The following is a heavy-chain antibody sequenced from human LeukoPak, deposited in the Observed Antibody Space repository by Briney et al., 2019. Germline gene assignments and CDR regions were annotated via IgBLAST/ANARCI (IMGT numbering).Heavy chain of an antibody. CDR2: ISSSGSTI. Sequence: GGSLRLSCAASGFTFSSYEMHWVRQAPGKGLEWVSYISSSGSTIYYADSVKGRFTISRDNAKNSLYLQMNSLRAEDTAVYYCATALGQQLFNAFDIWGQGTMVTVSS. CDR3: ATALGQQLFNAFDI. J-gene: IGHJ3*02. D-gene: IGHD6-13*01. V-gene: IGHV3-48*03. CDR1: GFTFSSYE.